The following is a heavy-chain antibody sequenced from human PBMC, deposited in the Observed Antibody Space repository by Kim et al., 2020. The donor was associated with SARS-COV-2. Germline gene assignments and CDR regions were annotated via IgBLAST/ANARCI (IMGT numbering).Heavy chain of an antibody. J-gene: IGHJ3*02. CDR3: QRYEMLYNALDM. D-gene: IGHD1-20*01. CDR2: ITHTGNT. Sequence: SETLSLTCAVSGGSLSGYYWSWIRQTPGKGLEWIGEITHTGNTNYNPSLQSRVTMSVDTSKNQLSLNLTSVTAADTAVYFCQRYEMLYNALDMWGQGT. CDR1: GGSLSGYY. V-gene: IGHV4-34*01.